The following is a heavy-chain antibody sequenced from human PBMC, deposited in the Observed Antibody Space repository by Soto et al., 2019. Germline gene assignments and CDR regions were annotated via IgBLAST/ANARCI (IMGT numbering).Heavy chain of an antibody. CDR3: TRQTDAVQWLVVPTDYNFDY. CDR1: GFTFGGSA. CDR2: IRSKTNSYAT. Sequence: ERQLVESGGGLVQPGGSLKLSCAASGFTFGGSAMHWVRQASGKGLEWVGHIRSKTNSYATAYAESVKGRFTISRDDSMNTAYLQMNSLKTEDTAVYFCTRQTDAVQWLVVPTDYNFDYWGQGTLVTVSS. D-gene: IGHD6-19*01. J-gene: IGHJ4*02. V-gene: IGHV3-73*02.